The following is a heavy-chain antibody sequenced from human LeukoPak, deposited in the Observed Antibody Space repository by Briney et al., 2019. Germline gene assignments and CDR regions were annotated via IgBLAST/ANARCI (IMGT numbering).Heavy chain of an antibody. J-gene: IGHJ6*03. CDR1: GYTFTSYG. D-gene: IGHD3-10*01. CDR3: ARGRRDGSGTYYMDV. CDR2: ISAYNGNT. Sequence: ASVKVSCKASGYTFTSYGISWVRQAPGQGLEWMGWISAYNGNTNYAQKLQGRVTMTTDTSTSTAYMELRSLRFDDTAVYYCARGRRDGSGTYYMDVWGKGTTVTISS. V-gene: IGHV1-18*01.